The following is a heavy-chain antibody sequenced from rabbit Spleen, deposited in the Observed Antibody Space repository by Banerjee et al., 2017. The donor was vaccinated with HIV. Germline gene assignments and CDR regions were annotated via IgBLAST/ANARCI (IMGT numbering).Heavy chain of an antibody. CDR3: ARDLVAVIGWNFNL. V-gene: IGHV1S40*01. Sequence: QSLEESGGDLVKPGASLTLTCTASGLDFSSSYWICWVRQAPGKGLEWIACIYSGDGDTYYARWAKGRFTISKISSTTVTLQMTSLTAADTATYFCARDLVAVIGWNFNLWGPGTLVTVS. D-gene: IGHD1-1*01. CDR1: GLDFSSSYW. J-gene: IGHJ4*01. CDR2: IYSGDGDT.